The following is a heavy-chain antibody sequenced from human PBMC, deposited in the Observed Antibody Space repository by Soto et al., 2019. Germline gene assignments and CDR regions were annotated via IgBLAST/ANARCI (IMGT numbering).Heavy chain of an antibody. Sequence: GGSLRLSCAASGFTFSSYAMSWVRQAPGKGLEWVSAISGSGGSTYYADSVKGRFTISRDNSKNTLYLQMNSLRAEDTAVYYCARYYDILTGCDYWGQGTLVTVSS. CDR1: GFTFSSYA. D-gene: IGHD3-9*01. V-gene: IGHV3-23*01. CDR3: ARYYDILTGCDY. J-gene: IGHJ4*02. CDR2: ISGSGGST.